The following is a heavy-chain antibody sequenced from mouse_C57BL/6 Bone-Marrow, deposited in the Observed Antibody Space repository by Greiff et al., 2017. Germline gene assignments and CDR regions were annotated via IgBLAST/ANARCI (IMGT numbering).Heavy chain of an antibody. CDR2: IDPETGGT. D-gene: IGHD2-2*01. J-gene: IGHJ3*01. Sequence: VQLQQSGAELVRPGASVTLSCKASGYTFTDYEMHWVKQTPVHGLEWIGAIDPETGGTAYNQKFKGKAILTADESSSTAYMELRSLTSEDSAVYYGTRRGGGYDGAWFAYWGQGTLVTVSA. CDR1: GYTFTDYE. CDR3: TRRGGGYDGAWFAY. V-gene: IGHV1-15*01.